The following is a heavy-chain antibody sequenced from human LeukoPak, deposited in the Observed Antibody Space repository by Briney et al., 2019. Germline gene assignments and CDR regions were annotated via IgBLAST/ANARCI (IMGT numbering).Heavy chain of an antibody. CDR1: GGSISSSSYY. CDR2: IYYSGST. D-gene: IGHD2-2*02. Sequence: SETLSLTCTVPGGSISSSSYYWGWIRQPPGKGLEWIGSIYYSGSTYYNPSLKSRVTISVDTSKNQFSLKLSSVTAADTAVYYCAKTFTDCSSTSCYIDHNWFDPWGQGTLVTVSS. J-gene: IGHJ5*02. CDR3: AKTFTDCSSTSCYIDHNWFDP. V-gene: IGHV4-39*01.